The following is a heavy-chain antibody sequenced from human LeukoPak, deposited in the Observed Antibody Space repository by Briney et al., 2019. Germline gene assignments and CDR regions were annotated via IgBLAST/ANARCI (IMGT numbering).Heavy chain of an antibody. J-gene: IGHJ3*02. CDR1: GYSFNTYW. CDR2: IYPGDSDT. D-gene: IGHD6-13*01. CDR3: ASRGIAAAEYAFDI. V-gene: IGHV5-51*01. Sequence: GESLKISCKGSGYSFNTYWIGWVRQMPGKGLEWMGIIYPGDSDTKYSPSFQGQVTISADKSISTAYLQWSSLKASDTAMYYCASRGIAAAEYAFDIWGQGTMVTVSS.